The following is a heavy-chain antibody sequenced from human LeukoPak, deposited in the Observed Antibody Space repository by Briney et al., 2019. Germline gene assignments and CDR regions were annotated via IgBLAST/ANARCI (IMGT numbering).Heavy chain of an antibody. CDR1: GFTFSSYG. J-gene: IGHJ4*02. CDR3: AKDWGEYFDYVWGSFTSFDS. Sequence: GGSLRLSCAASGFTFSSYGVSWVRQAPGKGLEWVSGISGSGHRTYYADSVKGRFTISRDNSKSTLYLQMNSLRAEDTAVYYYAKDWGEYFDYVWGSFTSFDSWGQGTLVTVSS. D-gene: IGHD3-16*01. V-gene: IGHV3-23*01. CDR2: ISGSGHRT.